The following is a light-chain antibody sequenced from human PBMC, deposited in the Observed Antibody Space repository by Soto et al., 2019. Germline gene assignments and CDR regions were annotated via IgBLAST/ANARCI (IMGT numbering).Light chain of an antibody. J-gene: IGKJ4*01. V-gene: IGKV3-20*01. CDR2: GAS. CDR3: QPYNNWPLT. CDR1: QSLSSNY. Sequence: EIVLTQSPGTLSLSPGERATLSCRASQSLSSNYLAWYQQRPGQSPRLLVYGASSRATGIPDRFSGSGFGTDFALTISRLEPEDSAIYYCQPYNNWPLTFGGGTKVESK.